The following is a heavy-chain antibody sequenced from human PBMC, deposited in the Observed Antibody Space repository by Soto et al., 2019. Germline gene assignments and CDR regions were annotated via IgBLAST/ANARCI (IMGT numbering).Heavy chain of an antibody. CDR1: GYTITSYD. J-gene: IGHJ6*02. Sequence: ASVKVSCKASGYTITSYDINWVRQATGQGLEWMGWMNPNSGNTGYAQKFQGRVTMTRNTSISTAYMELSSLRSEDTAVYYCARAHSSSWTLSPVYYYYGMDVWGQGTTVTVSS. D-gene: IGHD6-13*01. CDR3: ARAHSSSWTLSPVYYYYGMDV. V-gene: IGHV1-8*01. CDR2: MNPNSGNT.